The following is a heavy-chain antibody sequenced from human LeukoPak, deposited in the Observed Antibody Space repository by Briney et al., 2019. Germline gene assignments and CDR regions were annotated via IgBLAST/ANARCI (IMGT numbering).Heavy chain of an antibody. CDR1: GFTFSSYA. V-gene: IGHV3-23*01. J-gene: IGHJ4*02. CDR3: VVVSYCGGDCYDY. D-gene: IGHD2-21*01. Sequence: PGGSLRLSCAGSGFTFSSYATSWVRQAPGKGLEWVSAISGSGGRTYYADSVKGRFTISRDNSKNTVCVQMNSLRAEDTAVYFCVVVSYCGGDCYDYWGQGTLVTISS. CDR2: ISGSGGRT.